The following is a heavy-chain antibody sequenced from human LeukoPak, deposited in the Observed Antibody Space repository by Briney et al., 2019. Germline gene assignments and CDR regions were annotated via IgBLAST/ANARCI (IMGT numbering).Heavy chain of an antibody. CDR2: IYPGDSDT. CDR1: GSSFTSYW. Sequence: GASLKISCKGSGSSFTSYWIGWVRQMPGKGLEWMGIIYPGDSDTRYSPSFQGQVTISADKSISTAYLQWSSLKASDTAMYYCARHANNYYDSSGYEDYWGQGTLVTGSS. D-gene: IGHD3-22*01. J-gene: IGHJ4*02. CDR3: ARHANNYYDSSGYEDY. V-gene: IGHV5-51*01.